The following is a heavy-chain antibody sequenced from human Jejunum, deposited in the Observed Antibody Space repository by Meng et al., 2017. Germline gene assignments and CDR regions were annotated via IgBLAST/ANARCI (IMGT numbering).Heavy chain of an antibody. J-gene: IGHJ4*02. Sequence: VQLVESGGGFVKPGGSLRLSCAASGFTFRNAWMSWVRQAPGKGLEWVSRIKSKRDGETTDYAAPVKGRFTISRDDSENTVYLQMNSLKAEDTAVYYCTHGHLAGTFFDYWSQGILVTVSS. CDR3: THGHLAGTFFDY. CDR2: IKSKRDGETT. CDR1: GFTFRNAW. D-gene: IGHD1-1*01. V-gene: IGHV3-15*01.